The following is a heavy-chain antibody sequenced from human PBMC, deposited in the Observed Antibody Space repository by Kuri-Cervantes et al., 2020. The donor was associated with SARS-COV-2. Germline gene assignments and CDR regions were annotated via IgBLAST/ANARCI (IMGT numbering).Heavy chain of an antibody. D-gene: IGHD3-16*02. CDR2: INAGNGNT. CDR1: GYTFTSYA. Sequence: ASVKVSCKASGYTFTSYAMHWVRQAPGQRLEWMGWINAGNGNTKYSQKFQGRVTITRDTSASTAYMELSSLRSEDTAVYYCAKSSPPYVWGSYRLDYWGQGTLVTVSS. V-gene: IGHV1-3*01. CDR3: AKSSPPYVWGSYRLDY. J-gene: IGHJ4*02.